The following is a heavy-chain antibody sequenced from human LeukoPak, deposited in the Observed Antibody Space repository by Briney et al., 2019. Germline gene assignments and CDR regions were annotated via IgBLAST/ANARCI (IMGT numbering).Heavy chain of an antibody. CDR2: IYTSGST. CDR3: ARDLAVIGAFDI. Sequence: SETLSLTCTVSGDSISSGSYYWSWIRQPAGKRLEWIGRIYTSGSTNYNPSLKSRVTISVDTSKNQFSLKLSSVTAADTAVYYCARDLAVIGAFDIWGQGTMVTVSS. J-gene: IGHJ3*02. CDR1: GDSISSGSYY. V-gene: IGHV4-61*02. D-gene: IGHD3-22*01.